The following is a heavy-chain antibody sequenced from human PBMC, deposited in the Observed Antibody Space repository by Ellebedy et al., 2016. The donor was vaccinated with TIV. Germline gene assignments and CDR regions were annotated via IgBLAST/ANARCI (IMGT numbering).Heavy chain of an antibody. J-gene: IGHJ4*02. V-gene: IGHV1-46*01. Sequence: AASVKVSCKASGYTFTSYYMHWARQAPGQGLEWMGIINPSGGSTSYAQKFQGRVTMTRDTSTSTVYMELSSLRSEDTAVYYCARASNPRAPGDYWGQGTLVTVSS. CDR3: ARASNPRAPGDY. CDR2: INPSGGST. D-gene: IGHD7-27*01. CDR1: GYTFTSYY.